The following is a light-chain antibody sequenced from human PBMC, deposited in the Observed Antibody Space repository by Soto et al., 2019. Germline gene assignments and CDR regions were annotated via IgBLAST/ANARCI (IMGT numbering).Light chain of an antibody. CDR2: DAS. Sequence: EFVFTQSPATLSLSPGERATLSCRASQSISSYLAWFQQKPGQAPRLLVYDASKRATGIPARFSGGGSGTDFTLTISSLQPEDFATYYCQQANSFPITFGQGTRLETK. J-gene: IGKJ5*01. CDR3: QQANSFPIT. V-gene: IGKV3-11*01. CDR1: QSISSY.